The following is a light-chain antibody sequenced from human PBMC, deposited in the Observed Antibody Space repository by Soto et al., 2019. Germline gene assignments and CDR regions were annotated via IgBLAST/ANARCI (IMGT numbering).Light chain of an antibody. V-gene: IGKV3-20*01. J-gene: IGKJ4*01. CDR3: QHYGSSPLT. CDR2: GAS. Sequence: EFVLTQSPGTLSLSPGERVTLSCRASQSVSSSHLSWYQRKPDQAPRLLIYGASSRATGIPDRFSGSGSGTDFTLTISRLEPEDFAVYYCQHYGSSPLTFGGGTKVDIK. CDR1: QSVSSSH.